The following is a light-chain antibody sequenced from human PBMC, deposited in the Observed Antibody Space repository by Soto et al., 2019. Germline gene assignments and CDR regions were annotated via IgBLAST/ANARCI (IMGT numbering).Light chain of an antibody. CDR1: SSDIGRHDY. J-gene: IGLJ2*01. Sequence: QSALTQPASVSGPPGQSITISCTGSSSDIGRHDYVSWYQHHPGKVPKVIIYEVIHRPSGVSNRFSGSKSGNTASLTISGIQAADEADYYCSSYSSGSTLLLFGGGTKLTVL. CDR3: SSYSSGSTLLL. CDR2: EVI. V-gene: IGLV2-14*01.